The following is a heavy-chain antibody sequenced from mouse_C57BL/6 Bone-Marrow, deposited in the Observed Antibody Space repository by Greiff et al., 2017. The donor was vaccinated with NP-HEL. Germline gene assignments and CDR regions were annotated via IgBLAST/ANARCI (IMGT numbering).Heavy chain of an antibody. CDR3: TCYYGSSYVALFAY. CDR1: GFNIKDDY. CDR2: IDPENGDT. D-gene: IGHD1-1*01. Sequence: VQLQQSGAELVRPGASVKLSCTASGFNIKDDYMHWVKQRPEQGLEWIGWIDPENGDTEYASKFQGKATITADTSSNTAYLQLSSLTSEDTAVYYCTCYYGSSYVALFAYWGQGTLVTVSA. V-gene: IGHV14-4*01. J-gene: IGHJ3*01.